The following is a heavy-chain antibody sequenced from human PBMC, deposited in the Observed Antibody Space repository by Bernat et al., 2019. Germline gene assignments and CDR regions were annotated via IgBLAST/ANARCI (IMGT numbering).Heavy chain of an antibody. V-gene: IGHV4-59*01. CDR1: GGSISSYY. J-gene: IGHJ4*02. CDR3: AEIIAVAGCYYFDY. Sequence: QVQLQESGPGLVKPSETLSLTCTVSGGSISSYYWSWIRQPPGKGLEWIGYIYYSGSTNYNPSLKSRVTISVDTSKNQFSLKLSSVTAADTAVYYCAEIIAVAGCYYFDYWGQGTLVTVSS. D-gene: IGHD6-19*01. CDR2: IYYSGST.